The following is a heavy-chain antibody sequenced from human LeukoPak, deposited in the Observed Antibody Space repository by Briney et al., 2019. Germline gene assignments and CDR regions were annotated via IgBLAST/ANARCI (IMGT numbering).Heavy chain of an antibody. V-gene: IGHV3-21*06. CDR3: ARASTEYAVTDGFDT. J-gene: IGHJ5*02. CDR2: VSFGSSYI. CDR1: GFTFKDYT. Sequence: GGSLRLSCAASGFTFKDYTMNWVRQSPGKGLQWVSYVSFGSSYISYADSLKGRFTISRDDAKSSVYLEMTSLRTDDTAVYYCARASTEYAVTDGFDTWGPGTLVTVS. D-gene: IGHD4-17*01.